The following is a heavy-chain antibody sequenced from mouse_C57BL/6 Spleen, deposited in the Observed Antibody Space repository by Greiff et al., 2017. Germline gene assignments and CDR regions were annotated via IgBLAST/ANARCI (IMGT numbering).Heavy chain of an antibody. CDR3: ARSYYYGSSYWYFDV. J-gene: IGHJ1*03. D-gene: IGHD1-1*01. CDR1: GYTFTSYW. Sequence: QVQLQQPGAELVKPGASVKLSCKASGYTFTSYWMHWVKQRPGQGLEWIGMIPPNSGSTNHNEKFKSKATLTVDKSSSTAYMQLSSLTSADSAVYYCARSYYYGSSYWYFDVWGTGTTVTVSS. CDR2: IPPNSGST. V-gene: IGHV1-64*01.